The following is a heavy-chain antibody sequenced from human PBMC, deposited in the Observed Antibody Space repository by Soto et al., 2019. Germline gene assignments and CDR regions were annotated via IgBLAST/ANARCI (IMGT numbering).Heavy chain of an antibody. V-gene: IGHV3-23*01. D-gene: IGHD4-17*01. Sequence: GGSLRLSCAASGFTFSSYAMSWVRQAPGKGLEWVSAISGSGGSTYYADSVKGRFTISRDNSKNTLYLQMNSLRAEDTAVYYCAKSPAPPPGITDGDYEIGHWGDYYYYMDVWGKGTTVTVSS. CDR1: GFTFSSYA. CDR2: ISGSGGST. CDR3: AKSPAPPPGITDGDYEIGHWGDYYYYMDV. J-gene: IGHJ6*03.